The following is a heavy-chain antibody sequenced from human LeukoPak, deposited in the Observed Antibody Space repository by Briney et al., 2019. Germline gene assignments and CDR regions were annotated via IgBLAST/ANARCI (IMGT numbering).Heavy chain of an antibody. CDR1: GFTFSDYY. V-gene: IGHV3-11*06. Sequence: GGSLRLSCAASGFTFSDYYMSWIRQAPGKGLEWVSSISSSSSYIYYADSVKGRFTISRDNAKNSLYLQMNSLRAEDAAVYYCARIGDSNYDFWSGYSKSDYWGQGTLVTVSS. D-gene: IGHD3-3*01. CDR2: ISSSSSYI. CDR3: ARIGDSNYDFWSGYSKSDY. J-gene: IGHJ4*02.